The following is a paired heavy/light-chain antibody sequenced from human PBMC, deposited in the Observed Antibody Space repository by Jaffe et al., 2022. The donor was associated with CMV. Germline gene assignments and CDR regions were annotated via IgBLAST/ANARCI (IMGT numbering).Heavy chain of an antibody. CDR3: ARAGRGGTMVRGVSYYYYYMDV. CDR2: IIPILGIA. V-gene: IGHV1-69*09. Sequence: QVQLVQSGAEVKKPGSSVKVSCKASGGTFSSYAISWVRQAPGQGLEWMGRIIPILGIANYAQKFQGRVTITADKSTSTAYMELSSLRSEDTAVYYCARAGRGGTMVRGVSYYYYYMDVWGKGTTVTVSS. D-gene: IGHD3-10*01. J-gene: IGHJ6*03. CDR1: GGTFSSYA.
Light chain of an antibody. CDR1: QSVLYSSNNKNY. V-gene: IGKV4-1*01. CDR2: WAS. Sequence: DIVMTQSPDSLAVSLGERATINCKSSQSVLYSSNNKNYLAWYQQKPGQPPKLLIYWASTRESGVPDRFSGSGSGTDFTLTISSLQAEDVAVYYCQQYYSTPHTFGQGTKLEIK. CDR3: QQYYSTPHT. J-gene: IGKJ2*01.